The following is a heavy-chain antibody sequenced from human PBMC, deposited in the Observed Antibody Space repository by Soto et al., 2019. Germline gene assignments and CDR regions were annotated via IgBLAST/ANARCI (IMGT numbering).Heavy chain of an antibody. J-gene: IGHJ6*02. CDR2: INPSGGRI. V-gene: IGHV1-46*01. CDR1: GYTFTSYQ. D-gene: IGHD3-3*01. CDR3: ARDGPPTTSGVGPSYTIDV. Sequence: QMQLVQSGAEVKKPGASVKVSCKASGYTFTSYQMHWVRQAPGQGLEWMGIINPSGGRITYAPRFQGSVMMTRETPTNTVYMELRSLRSDDTAVYDCARDGPPTTSGVGPSYTIDVWGQGTMVTV.